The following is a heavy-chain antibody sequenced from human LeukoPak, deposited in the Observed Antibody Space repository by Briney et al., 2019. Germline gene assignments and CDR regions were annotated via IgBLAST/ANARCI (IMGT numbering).Heavy chain of an antibody. V-gene: IGHV3-30*04. CDR1: GFTFSSYA. CDR3: ARDPVDGIAAAGAAFDP. Sequence: PGRSLRLSCAASGFTFSSYAMHWVRQAPGKGQEWVAVISYDGSNKYYADSVKGRFTISRDNSKNTLYLQMNSLRAEDTAVYYCARDPVDGIAAAGAAFDPWGQGTLVTVSS. CDR2: ISYDGSNK. D-gene: IGHD6-13*01. J-gene: IGHJ5*02.